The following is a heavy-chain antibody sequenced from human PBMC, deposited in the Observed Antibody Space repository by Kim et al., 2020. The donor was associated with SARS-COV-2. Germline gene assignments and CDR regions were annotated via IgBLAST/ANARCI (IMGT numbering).Heavy chain of an antibody. CDR2: ISSSSSYI. CDR1: GFTSSTYS. J-gene: IGHJ3*02. V-gene: IGHV3-21*01. CDR3: AMCWGGDCHPHDAFDI. D-gene: IGHD2-21*02. Sequence: GGSLRLSCAASGFTSSTYSMNWVRQAPGKGLEWVSSISSSSSYIYYADSVKGRFTISRDNAKNSLYLQMNSLRAEDTAVYYCAMCWGGDCHPHDAFDIWGQGTMVTVSS.